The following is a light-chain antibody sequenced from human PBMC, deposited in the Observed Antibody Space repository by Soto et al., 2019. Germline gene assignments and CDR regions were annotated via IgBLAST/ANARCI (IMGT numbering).Light chain of an antibody. CDR1: RSDVGGYNY. CDR3: SSYTSTTLV. Sequence: QSALTQPASVSGSPGQSITISCTGTRSDVGGYNYVSWYQHHPGKVPKLMIYEVSNRPSGVSNRFSGSKSGNTASLTISGLQAEDEADYYCSSYTSTTLVFGGGTKLTVL. J-gene: IGLJ2*01. CDR2: EVS. V-gene: IGLV2-14*01.